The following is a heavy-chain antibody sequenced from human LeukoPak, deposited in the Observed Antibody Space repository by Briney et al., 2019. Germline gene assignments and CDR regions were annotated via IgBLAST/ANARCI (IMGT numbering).Heavy chain of an antibody. CDR1: GGSFSGYY. V-gene: IGHV4-34*01. CDR2: INHSGST. J-gene: IGHJ2*01. CDR3: ARGIVRGVYPPWYFDL. D-gene: IGHD3-10*01. Sequence: SETLSLTCAVYGGSFSGYYWSWIRQPPGKGLERIGEINHSGSTNYNPSLKSRVTISVDTSKNQFSLKLSSVTAADTAVYYCARGIVRGVYPPWYFDLWGRGTLVTVSS.